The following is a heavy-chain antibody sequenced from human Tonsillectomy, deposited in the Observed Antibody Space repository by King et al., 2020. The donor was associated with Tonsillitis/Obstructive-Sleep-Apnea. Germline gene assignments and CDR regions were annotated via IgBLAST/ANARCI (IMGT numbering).Heavy chain of an antibody. J-gene: IGHJ4*02. Sequence: VQLVESGGGVVQPGRSLRLSCAASGFTFSSYGMHWVRQAPGKGLEWVEVISYDGSNKYYADSVKGRFTISRDNSKNTLYLQMNSLRAEDTAVYYCAKASQSYYYDTRGYYGCLDYWGQGTLVTVSS. V-gene: IGHV3-30*18. D-gene: IGHD3-22*01. CDR1: GFTFSSYG. CDR2: ISYDGSNK. CDR3: AKASQSYYYDTRGYYGCLDY.